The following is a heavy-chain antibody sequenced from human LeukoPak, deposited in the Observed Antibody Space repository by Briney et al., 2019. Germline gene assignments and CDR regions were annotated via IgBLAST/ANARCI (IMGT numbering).Heavy chain of an antibody. J-gene: IGHJ4*02. CDR1: GYTFTGYY. Sequence: GASVKVSCKASGYTFTGYYMHWVRQAPGQGLEWMGWINPNSGGTNYAQKFQGRVTMTRDTPISTAYMELSRLRSDDTAVYYCARGAGGDTIFGVVIMEFDYWGQGTLVTVSS. CDR2: INPNSGGT. V-gene: IGHV1-2*02. CDR3: ARGAGGDTIFGVVIMEFDY. D-gene: IGHD3-3*01.